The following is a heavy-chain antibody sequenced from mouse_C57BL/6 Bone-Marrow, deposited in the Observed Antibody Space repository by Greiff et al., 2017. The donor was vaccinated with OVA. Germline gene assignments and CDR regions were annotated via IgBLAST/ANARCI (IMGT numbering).Heavy chain of an antibody. V-gene: IGHV2-9*02. Sequence: VQGVESGPGLVAPSQRLSITCTVSGFSLTSYGVHWVRQPPGKGLEWLGVIWAGGSTNYNSALMSRLSISKDNSKSQVFLKMNSLQTDDTAMYYCARVIYYDYERLYYYAMDYWGQGTSVTVSS. J-gene: IGHJ4*01. D-gene: IGHD2-4*01. CDR1: GFSLTSYG. CDR3: ARVIYYDYERLYYYAMDY. CDR2: IWAGGST.